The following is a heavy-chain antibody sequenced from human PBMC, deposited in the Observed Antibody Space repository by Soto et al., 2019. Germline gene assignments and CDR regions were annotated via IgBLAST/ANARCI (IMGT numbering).Heavy chain of an antibody. J-gene: IGHJ5*02. Sequence: GGSLRLSCAASGFSFSSYAMTWVRQAPGRGLEWVSSISGSGGSTYYADSGKGRFTISRDNAKNTLYLQMSGLRVEDTALYYCARGGSKIDLWGQGTLVTVSS. V-gene: IGHV3-23*01. CDR3: ARGGSKIDL. CDR2: ISGSGGST. CDR1: GFSFSSYA. D-gene: IGHD2-2*01.